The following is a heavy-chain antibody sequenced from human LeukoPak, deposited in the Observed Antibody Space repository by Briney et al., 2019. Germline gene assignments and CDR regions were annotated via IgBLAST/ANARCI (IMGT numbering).Heavy chain of an antibody. CDR1: GGSINSNNFY. V-gene: IGHV4-39*07. CDR3: ARTPIYYFDNSGYYN. J-gene: IGHJ4*02. D-gene: IGHD3-22*01. CDR2: IYHSGST. Sequence: SETLSLTCSVSGGSINSNNFYWGWIRQPPGKGLEWIGSIYHSGSTYYNPSLKGRVTMSVDTSKKQFSLRLSSVTAADTAVYYCARTPIYYFDNSGYYNWGQGTLVTVSS.